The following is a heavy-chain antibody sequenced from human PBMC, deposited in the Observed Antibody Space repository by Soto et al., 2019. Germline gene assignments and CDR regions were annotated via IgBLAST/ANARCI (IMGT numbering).Heavy chain of an antibody. J-gene: IGHJ6*02. V-gene: IGHV3-49*03. CDR2: IRSKAYGGTT. CDR3: TRDTGPRSYCSGGSCYALIRYYCYGMDV. CDR1: GFTFGDYA. Sequence: GGSLRLSCTASGFTFGDYAMSWFRQAPGKGLEWVGFIRSKAYGGTTEYAASVKGRFTISRDDSKSIAYLQMNSLKTEDTAVYYCTRDTGPRSYCSGGSCYALIRYYCYGMDVWGQGTTVTVSS. D-gene: IGHD2-15*01.